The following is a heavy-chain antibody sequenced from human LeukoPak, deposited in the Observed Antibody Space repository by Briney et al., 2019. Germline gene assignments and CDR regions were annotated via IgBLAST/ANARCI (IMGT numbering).Heavy chain of an antibody. D-gene: IGHD3-16*01. Sequence: PGGSLRLSCAASGFTFSSYGMHWVRQAPGKGLEWVAVIWYDGGNKYYADSVKGRFTISRDNSKNTLYLQMNSLRAEDTAVYYCARDTLGEAACDYWGQGTLVTVSS. CDR2: IWYDGGNK. V-gene: IGHV3-33*01. CDR1: GFTFSSYG. CDR3: ARDTLGEAACDY. J-gene: IGHJ4*02.